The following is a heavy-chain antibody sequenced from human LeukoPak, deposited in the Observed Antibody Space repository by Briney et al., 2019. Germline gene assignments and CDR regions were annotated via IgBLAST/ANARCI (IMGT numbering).Heavy chain of an antibody. D-gene: IGHD2-21*01. V-gene: IGHV3-23*01. CDR2: ISGSGGST. J-gene: IGHJ4*02. CDR3: AKDRALVRSAYFDY. CDR1: GFTFSNYG. Sequence: GGSLRLSCAASGFTFSNYGMHWVRQAPGKGLEWVSVISGSGGSTSYADSVKGRFTISRDNSKNTLYLQMNSLRVEDTAVYYCAKDRALVRSAYFDYWGQGTLVIVSS.